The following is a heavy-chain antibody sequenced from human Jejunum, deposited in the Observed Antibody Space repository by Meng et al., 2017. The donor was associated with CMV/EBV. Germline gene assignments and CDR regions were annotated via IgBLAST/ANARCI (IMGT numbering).Heavy chain of an antibody. CDR3: ARGPGD. CDR2: ISSDGTTT. CDR1: GFTFSGYW. D-gene: IGHD4-17*01. V-gene: IGHV3-74*01. Sequence: EVQLVESGGGSVQPGGSLRVSCIASGFTFSGYWMHWVRQVPGEGLVWLSRISSDGTTTYYADSVKGRFTISRDNVKNTLYLQMNSLRAEDTAVYYCARGPGDLGQGTLVTVSS. J-gene: IGHJ4*02.